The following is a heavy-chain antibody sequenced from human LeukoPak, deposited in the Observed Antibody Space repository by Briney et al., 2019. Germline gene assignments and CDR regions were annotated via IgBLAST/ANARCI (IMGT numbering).Heavy chain of an antibody. J-gene: IGHJ1*01. CDR2: IDPKNGGT. CDR3: ATDEGG. V-gene: IGHV1-2*02. D-gene: IGHD3-16*01. CDR1: GYTFTGYY. Sequence: ASVKVSCKASGYTFTGYYMHWVRQAPGQGLEWMGFIDPKNGGTNYAQKFQGRVTLTRDTSISTAYMELSSLRPDDTAVYHCATDEGGWGQGTLVTVSS.